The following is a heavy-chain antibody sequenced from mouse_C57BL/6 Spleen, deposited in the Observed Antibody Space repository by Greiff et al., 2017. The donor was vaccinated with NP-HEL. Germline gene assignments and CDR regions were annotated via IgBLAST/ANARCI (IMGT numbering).Heavy chain of an antibody. D-gene: IGHD1-1*01. J-gene: IGHJ2*01. CDR1: GYTFTSYW. V-gene: IGHV1-64*01. CDR3: ARGKFITTVPPDY. Sequence: VQLQQSGAELVKPGASVKLSCKASGYTFTSYWMHWVKQRPGQGLEWIGMIHPNSGSTNYNEKFKSKATLTVDKSSSTAYMQLSSLTSEDSAVYYCARGKFITTVPPDYWGQSTTLTVSS. CDR2: IHPNSGST.